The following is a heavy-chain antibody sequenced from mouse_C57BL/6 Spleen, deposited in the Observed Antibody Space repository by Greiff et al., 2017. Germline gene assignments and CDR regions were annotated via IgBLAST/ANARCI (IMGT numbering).Heavy chain of an antibody. CDR1: GYAFSSSW. J-gene: IGHJ4*01. CDR3: ARYYPRGAMDY. D-gene: IGHD1-1*02. V-gene: IGHV1-82*01. Sequence: QVQLQQSGPELVKPGASVKISCKASGYAFSSSWMNWVKQRPGKGLEWIGRIYPGDGDTNYNGKFKGKATLTADKSSSTAYMQRSSLTSEDSAVYFCARYYPRGAMDYWGQGTSVTVSS. CDR2: IYPGDGDT.